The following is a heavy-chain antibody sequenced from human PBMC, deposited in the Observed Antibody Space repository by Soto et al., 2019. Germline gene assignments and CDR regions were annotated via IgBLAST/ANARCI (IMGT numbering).Heavy chain of an antibody. D-gene: IGHD3-16*01. J-gene: IGHJ4*02. Sequence: EVQLMESGGGLVQPGGSLRLSCVASGFTFNYYWMHWVRQAPGKGLMWVSRLQTDGSHPDYADSVKGRFTISRDNAKNTLYLQMDKLRAEDPAVYYCAGGGDPENWGQGTLVTVSS. V-gene: IGHV3-74*01. CDR3: AGGGDPEN. CDR2: LQTDGSHP. CDR1: GFTFNYYW.